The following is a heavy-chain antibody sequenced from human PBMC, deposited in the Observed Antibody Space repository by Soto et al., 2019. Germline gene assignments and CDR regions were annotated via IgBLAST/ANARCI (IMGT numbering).Heavy chain of an antibody. J-gene: IGHJ5*01. D-gene: IGHD2-2*03. Sequence: QITLKESGPTLVKPTQTLTLTCTVSGFSLSTSGVGVGWIRQPPGKALEWLGLIYGDKDKRYSPSLKSRITITQATSTNQFALTMTNMEPVDTATYYCARLDPANNCLASWGKGSLVTVSS. V-gene: IGHV2-5*02. CDR3: ARLDPANNCLAS. CDR2: IYGDKDK. CDR1: GFSLSTSGVG.